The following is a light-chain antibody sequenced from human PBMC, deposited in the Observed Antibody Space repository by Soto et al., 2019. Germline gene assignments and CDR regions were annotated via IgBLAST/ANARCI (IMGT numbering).Light chain of an antibody. J-gene: IGKJ5*01. CDR3: QWDTNCTLGT. CDR2: GAS. Sequence: LAGSAGGEDSVGGRASQSISSNLAWDQQKHGQAPRLLIYGASTRATGIPARFSGSGYGKEFTLTICRVQSYHFAVYSYQWDTNCTLGTFAEGTRLEIK. V-gene: IGKV3-15*01. CDR1: QSISSN.